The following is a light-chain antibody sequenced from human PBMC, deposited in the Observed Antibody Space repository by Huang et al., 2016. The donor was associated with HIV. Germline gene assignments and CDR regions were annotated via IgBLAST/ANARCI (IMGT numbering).Light chain of an antibody. Sequence: EIVMTQSPATLSVSPGERATLSCRASQSVSSNLAWYQQKPGQAPRLRMFGTSTRATGIPARFSGSGSGTEFTLTISSLQSEDFAVYYCQHYKNWPPVWTFGQGTKVEIK. J-gene: IGKJ1*01. V-gene: IGKV3-15*01. CDR1: QSVSSN. CDR2: GTS. CDR3: QHYKNWPPVWT.